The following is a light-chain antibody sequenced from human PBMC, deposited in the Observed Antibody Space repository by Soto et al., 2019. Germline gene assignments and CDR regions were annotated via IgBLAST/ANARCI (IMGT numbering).Light chain of an antibody. V-gene: IGLV6-57*02. J-gene: IGLJ2*01. CDR3: QSYDSDNHVV. CDR2: EDN. Sequence: NFMLTQPHSVSGSPGKTVTISCTGSSGSIASNYVQWYQQRPGSAPTTVIYEDNQSPSGVPDRFSGSIDSSSNSASLTISGLKTEDETDYYCQSYDSDNHVVFGGGTQLTVL. CDR1: SGSIASNY.